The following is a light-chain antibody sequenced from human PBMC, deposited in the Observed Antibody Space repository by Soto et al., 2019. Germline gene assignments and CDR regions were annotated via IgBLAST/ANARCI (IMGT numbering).Light chain of an antibody. V-gene: IGLV2-8*01. J-gene: IGLJ3*02. Sequence: QSVLTQPPSASGSPGQSVTISCTGTSSDVGGYNYVSWYQQHPGKVPKLMIYEVTKRPSGVPDRFSGSKSGNMASLTVSGLQAEDEADYYCSSYAGSYILGVFGGGTKLTVL. CDR1: SSDVGGYNY. CDR3: SSYAGSYILGV. CDR2: EVT.